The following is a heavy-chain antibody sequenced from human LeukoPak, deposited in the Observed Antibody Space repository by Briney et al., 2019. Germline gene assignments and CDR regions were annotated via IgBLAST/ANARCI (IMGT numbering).Heavy chain of an antibody. J-gene: IGHJ3*02. CDR3: AKAHDSSGYDAFDI. V-gene: IGHV3-30*18. CDR2: ISYHGSEK. D-gene: IGHD3-22*01. CDR1: GFTFSDFV. Sequence: PGGSLRLSCAASGFTFSDFVMHWVRQVPGKGLEWVAVISYHGSEKHYADSVKGRFTISRDNSKNTLYLQMDSLRPEDAALYSCAKAHDSSGYDAFDIWGQGTMVTVSS.